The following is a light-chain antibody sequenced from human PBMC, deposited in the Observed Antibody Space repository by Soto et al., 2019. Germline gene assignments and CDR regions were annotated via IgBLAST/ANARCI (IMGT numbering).Light chain of an antibody. Sequence: QSALTQPAPVSGSPGQSSTISCTGTSSDVGGYNCVSWYQQHPGKAPKLMIYEVSNRPSGVSNRFSGSKSGNTASLTISGLQAEDEADYYCSSYTSSSTLVFGTGTKVTVL. V-gene: IGLV2-14*01. CDR1: SSDVGGYNC. CDR2: EVS. CDR3: SSYTSSSTLV. J-gene: IGLJ1*01.